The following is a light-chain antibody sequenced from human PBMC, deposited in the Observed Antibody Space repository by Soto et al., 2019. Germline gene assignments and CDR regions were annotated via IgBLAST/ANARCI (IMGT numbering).Light chain of an antibody. Sequence: QSVLTQPASVSGSPGQSITISCTGTSSDIGGHHFVSWYQQQSGKAPKLVIYEVTDRPSGVSDRFSGSKSGNTASLTISGIQPEDEADYYCSSYTSSSLYVFGTGTKVTV. V-gene: IGLV2-14*01. J-gene: IGLJ1*01. CDR1: SSDIGGHHF. CDR2: EVT. CDR3: SSYTSSSLYV.